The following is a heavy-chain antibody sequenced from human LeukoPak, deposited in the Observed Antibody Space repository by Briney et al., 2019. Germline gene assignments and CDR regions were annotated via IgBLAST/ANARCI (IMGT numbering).Heavy chain of an antibody. V-gene: IGHV3-9*01. J-gene: IGHJ6*02. D-gene: IGHD2-21*01. Sequence: GGSLRLSCVASGFTFDDHAMHWVRQAPGKGLEWVSSISWYSGNIGYADSVKGRFSLSRDNAINTLYLEMNSLRTDDTALYFCARDVWRRAFYYAMDVWGQGTTVTVSS. CDR2: ISWYSGNI. CDR3: ARDVWRRAFYYAMDV. CDR1: GFTFDDHA.